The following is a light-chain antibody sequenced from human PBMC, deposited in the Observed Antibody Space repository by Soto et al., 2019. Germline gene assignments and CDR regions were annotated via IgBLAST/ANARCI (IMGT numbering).Light chain of an antibody. CDR2: EVN. CDR3: SSYAGSRNV. J-gene: IGLJ1*01. CDR1: SSDVGGYNY. V-gene: IGLV2-8*01. Sequence: SVLTEPPSASVSPGQSVAVSCTGTSSDVGGYNYVSWYQQHPGKAPKLMIYEVNKRPAGVPDRFSGSKSGNTASLTVSGLQAEDEADYYCSSYAGSRNVLGTGTKVTV.